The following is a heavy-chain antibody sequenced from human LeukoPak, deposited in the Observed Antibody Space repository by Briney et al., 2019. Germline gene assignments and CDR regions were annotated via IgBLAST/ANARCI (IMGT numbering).Heavy chain of an antibody. CDR3: ARGAYDSSGYYYGYY. Sequence: GGSLRLSCVASGFTFDDYGMSWVRQAPGKGLEWVSDINWNGGSTGYADSVKGRFTMSRDNAKNSLYLQMNSLRAEDTALYYCARGAYDSSGYYYGYYWGQGTLVTVSS. D-gene: IGHD3-22*01. CDR2: INWNGGST. J-gene: IGHJ4*02. V-gene: IGHV3-20*04. CDR1: GFTFDDYG.